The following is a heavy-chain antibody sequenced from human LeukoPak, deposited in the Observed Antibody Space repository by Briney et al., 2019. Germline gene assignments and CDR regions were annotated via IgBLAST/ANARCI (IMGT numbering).Heavy chain of an antibody. V-gene: IGHV4-34*12. D-gene: IGHD2-15*01. CDR2: IMHTGST. J-gene: IGHJ5*02. Sequence: SETLSLTCAVYGYSLTNHYWIWIRQPPGKGLEWIGEIMHTGSTNYNPSLKSRVTISVDTSKNQFFLNLTSVTAADTAVYYCARLSCSDAVCPTLPYNHFDPWGQGTLVIVST. CDR1: GYSLTNHY. CDR3: ARLSCSDAVCPTLPYNHFDP.